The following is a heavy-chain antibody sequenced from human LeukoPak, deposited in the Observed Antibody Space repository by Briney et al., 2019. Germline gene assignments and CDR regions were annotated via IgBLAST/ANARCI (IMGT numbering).Heavy chain of an antibody. V-gene: IGHV3-53*01. J-gene: IGHJ5*02. CDR2: IYSNGRT. CDR3: AKDPTTYYDSSGYGRYNWFDP. CDR1: GFTVSNNY. Sequence: GGSLRLSCAASGFTVSNNYMRWVRQAPGKGLEWVSLIYSNGRTDYTDSVKGRFSISRDNSKNTMYLQMNSLRAEDTAVYYCAKDPTTYYDSSGYGRYNWFDPWGQGTLVTVSS. D-gene: IGHD3-22*01.